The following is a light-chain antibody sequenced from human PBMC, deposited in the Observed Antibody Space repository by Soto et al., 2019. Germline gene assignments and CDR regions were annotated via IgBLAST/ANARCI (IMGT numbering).Light chain of an antibody. J-gene: IGKJ4*01. CDR1: QSVSSY. CDR2: DAS. CDR3: QQRSNWPPT. Sequence: EIVLKQSQATLSLSPGERATLSCRASQSVSSYLAWYQQKPGQAPRLLIYDASNRATVIPARFSGSGSGTYFTLTISSLEPEDFAVYYCQQRSNWPPTFGGGTKVEIK. V-gene: IGKV3-11*01.